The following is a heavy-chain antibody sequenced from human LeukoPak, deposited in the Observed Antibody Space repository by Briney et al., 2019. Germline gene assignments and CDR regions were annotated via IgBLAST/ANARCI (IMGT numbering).Heavy chain of an antibody. J-gene: IGHJ4*02. CDR2: ISGSGGST. D-gene: IGHD2-15*01. CDR3: AKYAVVVSATQVAVFDC. Sequence: PGGSLRLSCAASGFTFSSYAMSWVRQAPGKGLEWVSAISGSGGSTYYADSVQGRFAISRDNSKNTLYLQMNNLRADDTAVYYCAKYAVVVSATQVAVFDCWGQGTLVTVSS. V-gene: IGHV3-23*01. CDR1: GFTFSSYA.